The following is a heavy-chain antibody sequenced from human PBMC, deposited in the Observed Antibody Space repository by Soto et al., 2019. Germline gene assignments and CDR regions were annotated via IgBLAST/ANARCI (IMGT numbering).Heavy chain of an antibody. CDR3: ARGGKYCTNRVCSFYGMDV. J-gene: IGHJ6*02. Sequence: QVQLVQSGAEVKKPGASVKVSCKASGYTFTSYGISWVRQAPGQGLEWMGWISAYNGNTNYAQKYQGRLPXTXDXXTSTAYMELRSLRSDDTAVYSCARGGKYCTNRVCSFYGMDVWGQGTTVTVSS. D-gene: IGHD2-8*01. CDR2: ISAYNGNT. CDR1: GYTFTSYG. V-gene: IGHV1-18*01.